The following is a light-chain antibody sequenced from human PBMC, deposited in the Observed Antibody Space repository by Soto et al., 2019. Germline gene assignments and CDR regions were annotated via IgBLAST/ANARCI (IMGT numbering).Light chain of an antibody. CDR1: SSDIGGYNY. CDR3: SSYSSSSTLVV. V-gene: IGLV2-14*01. Sequence: QSVLTQPASVSGSLGQSITISCTGTSSDIGGYNYVSWYQQHPGKAPKLMIYGVTNRPSGVSNRFSGSKSGNTASLTISGLQAEDEADYHCSSYSSSSTLVVFGTGTKVTVL. CDR2: GVT. J-gene: IGLJ1*01.